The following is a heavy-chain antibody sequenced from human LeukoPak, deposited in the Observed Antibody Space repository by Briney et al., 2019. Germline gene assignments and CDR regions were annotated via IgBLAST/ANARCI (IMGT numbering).Heavy chain of an antibody. CDR1: GGFLSSYY. D-gene: IGHD5-18*01. V-gene: IGHV4-59*01. Sequence: PSETLSLPCTVSGGFLSSYYWSWIRQPPGKGLEWIGYIYSSGSTNYNPSLKSRVTISVDTSKNQFSLRLTSVTAADTAVYSCARESYGDYWGQGTLVTVSS. J-gene: IGHJ4*02. CDR2: IYSSGST. CDR3: ARESYGDY.